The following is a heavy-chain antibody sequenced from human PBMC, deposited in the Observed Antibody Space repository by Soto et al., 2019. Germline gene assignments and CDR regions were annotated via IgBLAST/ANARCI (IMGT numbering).Heavy chain of an antibody. CDR3: ASRKSSPYFDY. CDR1: GGSISSGDYY. J-gene: IGHJ4*02. D-gene: IGHD3-10*01. V-gene: IGHV4-30-4*01. CDR2: IYYSGST. Sequence: SETLSLTCTVSGGSISSGDYYWSWIRQPPGKGLECIGYIYYSGSTYYNPSLKSRVTISVDTSKNQFSLKLSSVTAADTAVYYRASRKSSPYFDYWGQGTLVTVSS.